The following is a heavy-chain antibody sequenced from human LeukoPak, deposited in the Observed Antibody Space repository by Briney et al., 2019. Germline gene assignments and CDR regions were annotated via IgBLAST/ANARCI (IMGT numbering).Heavy chain of an antibody. CDR1: GYTFTGYY. CDR2: INPNSGGT. J-gene: IGHJ6*03. V-gene: IGHV1-2*02. Sequence: GASVKVSCKASGYTFTGYYMHWVRQAPGQGLEWMGWINPNSGGTNYAQKFQGRVTMTRDTSISTAYMELSRLRSDDTAVYYCARDRNSGYSYGSPYSYYMDVWGKGTMVTVSS. D-gene: IGHD5-18*01. CDR3: ARDRNSGYSYGSPYSYYMDV.